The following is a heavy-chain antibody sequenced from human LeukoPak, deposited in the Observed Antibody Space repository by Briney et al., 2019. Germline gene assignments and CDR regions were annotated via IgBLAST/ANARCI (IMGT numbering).Heavy chain of an antibody. CDR1: GFTFSSYA. D-gene: IGHD2-2*01. V-gene: IGHV3-23*01. Sequence: PGGSLRLSCAASGFTFSSYAMSWVRQAPGKGLEWVSAISGSGSSTYYADSVKGRFTISRDNSKNTLYLQMNSLRTEDTAVYYCAKAPWPYCSSTSCYGYFDYWGQGTLVTVSS. J-gene: IGHJ4*02. CDR3: AKAPWPYCSSTSCYGYFDY. CDR2: ISGSGSST.